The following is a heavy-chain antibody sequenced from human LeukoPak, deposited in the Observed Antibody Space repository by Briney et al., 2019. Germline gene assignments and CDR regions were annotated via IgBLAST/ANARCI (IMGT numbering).Heavy chain of an antibody. D-gene: IGHD6-25*01. V-gene: IGHV3-23*01. CDR2: ISGSGGST. CDR3: ANYEGSYNSAKFDP. J-gene: IGHJ5*02. Sequence: GGSLRLSCAASGFTFSSYAMSWVRQAPGKGLEWVSAISGSGGSTYYADSVKGRFTISRDNFKNTLYLQMNSLRAEDTAAYYCANYEGSYNSAKFDPWGQGTLVTVSS. CDR1: GFTFSSYA.